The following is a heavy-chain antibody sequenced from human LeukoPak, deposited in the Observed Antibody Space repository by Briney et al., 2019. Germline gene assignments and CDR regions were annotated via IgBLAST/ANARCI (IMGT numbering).Heavy chain of an antibody. J-gene: IGHJ3*01. D-gene: IGHD1-26*01. CDR1: GVSVSSIDYY. V-gene: IGHV4-61*08. Sequence: PSETLSLTCSVSGVSVSSIDYYWTWIRQPPGKRLEWIGYMYHTGSSNHNLSLKSRVTISVDKSKNQVSLKLTSVTAVDTAVYYCVRDQGGSSHRHAFDLRGQGQLVTVSS. CDR2: MYHTGSS. CDR3: VRDQGGSSHRHAFDL.